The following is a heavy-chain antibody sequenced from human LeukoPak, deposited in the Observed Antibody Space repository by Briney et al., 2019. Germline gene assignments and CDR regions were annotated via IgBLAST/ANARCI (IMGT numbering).Heavy chain of an antibody. V-gene: IGHV3-23*01. J-gene: IGHJ4*02. Sequence: GGSLRLSCAHSGFTFTSYAMSGVRQAPGEGLEWVSAISGSGGSTYHADSVKGRFTISRDNSKNTLYLQMNSLRAEDTAVYYCAKMGVVAARPGTFDYWGQGTLVTVSS. CDR1: GFTFTSYA. CDR3: AKMGVVAARPGTFDY. D-gene: IGHD6-6*01. CDR2: ISGSGGST.